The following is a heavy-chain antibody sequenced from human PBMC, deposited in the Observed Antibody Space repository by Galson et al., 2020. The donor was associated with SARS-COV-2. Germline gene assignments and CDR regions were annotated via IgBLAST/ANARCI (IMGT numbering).Heavy chain of an antibody. Sequence: GGSLRLSCAASGFRLKDYAMEWVRQAPGRGLEWVAFTSYDGSLTYYADSVKGRFAVSRDLSKGTVYLQMNSVTKEDTGVYFCVREWSTVIGVDYWGHGTLVTVSS. J-gene: IGHJ4*01. D-gene: IGHD4-17*01. V-gene: IGHV3-30*09. CDR2: TSYDGSLT. CDR1: GFRLKDYA. CDR3: VREWSTVIGVDY.